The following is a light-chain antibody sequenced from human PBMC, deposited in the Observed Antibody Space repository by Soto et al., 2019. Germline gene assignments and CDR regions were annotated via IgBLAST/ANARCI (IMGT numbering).Light chain of an antibody. Sequence: SALTQPASVSGSPGQSITISCTGTSSDVGSYNLVSWYQQHPGKAPKLMIYEGSKRPSGVSNRFSGSKSGNTASLTISGLQAEDEADYYCCSYAGRGVFGGGTKLTVL. J-gene: IGLJ2*01. V-gene: IGLV2-23*01. CDR2: EGS. CDR3: CSYAGRGV. CDR1: SSDVGSYNL.